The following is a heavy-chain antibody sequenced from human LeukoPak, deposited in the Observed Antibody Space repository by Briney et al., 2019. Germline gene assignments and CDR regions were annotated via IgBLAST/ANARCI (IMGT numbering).Heavy chain of an antibody. V-gene: IGHV3-23*01. CDR3: AKDLVNYYYYMDV. CDR1: GFTFSTYA. CDR2: ISGSGGST. J-gene: IGHJ6*03. Sequence: GGSLRLSCAASGFTFSTYAMSWVRQAPGKGLEWVSAISGSGGSTYHADSVKGRFTISRDNSKNTLYLQMNSLRAEDTAVYYCAKDLVNYYYYMDVWGKGTTVTVSS.